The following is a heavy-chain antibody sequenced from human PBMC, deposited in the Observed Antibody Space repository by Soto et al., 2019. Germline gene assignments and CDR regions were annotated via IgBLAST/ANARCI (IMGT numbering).Heavy chain of an antibody. CDR2: ISGSGGST. V-gene: IGHV3-23*01. Sequence: EVQLLESGGGLVQPGGSLRLSCAASGFTFSSYAMSWVRQAPGKGLEWVSAISGSGGSTYYADPVKGRFTLSRDNSKNTLYLQMTSLSAEVTAVYYCDLEQQLVLDYWGQRTRDTVSS. CDR3: DLEQQLVLDY. CDR1: GFTFSSYA. J-gene: IGHJ4*02. D-gene: IGHD6-13*01.